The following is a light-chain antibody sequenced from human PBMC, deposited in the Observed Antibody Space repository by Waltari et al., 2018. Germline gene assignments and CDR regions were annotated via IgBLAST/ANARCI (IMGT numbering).Light chain of an antibody. J-gene: IGLJ2*01. CDR1: SSNIGGNT. CDR3: AAWDDSLSGVV. Sequence: QSVLTQPPSASGTPGQRVTISCSGRSSNIGGNTVAWYQQVPGAAPKLPSYIDNERPLGVPDRFSGSKSGTSASLAVSGLQSEDEALYYCAAWDDSLSGVVFGGGTKLTVL. V-gene: IGLV1-44*01. CDR2: IDN.